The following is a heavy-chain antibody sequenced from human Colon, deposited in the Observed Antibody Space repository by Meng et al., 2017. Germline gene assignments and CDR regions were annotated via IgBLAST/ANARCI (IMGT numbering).Heavy chain of an antibody. Sequence: ASVKVSRKASGYIFTNYAMNWVRQAPGQGLEWMGWINTYSGNPTYAQVFTGRFVLSLDASVSTAYLQISGLKSEDTAMYYCARVRCTSARCYGLYGMDVWGQGNTVTGYS. CDR2: INTYSGNP. CDR1: GYIFTNYA. CDR3: ARVRCTSARCYGLYGMDV. V-gene: IGHV7-4-1*02. D-gene: IGHD2-2*01. J-gene: IGHJ6*02.